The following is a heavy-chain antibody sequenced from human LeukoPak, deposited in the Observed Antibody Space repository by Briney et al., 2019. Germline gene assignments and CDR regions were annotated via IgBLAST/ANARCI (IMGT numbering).Heavy chain of an antibody. CDR3: ARGRYSYGYYYMDV. V-gene: IGHV3-7*01. Sequence: GGSLRLSCAASGFTFSSYSMNWVRQAPGKGLEWVANIKQDGSEKYYVDSVKGRFTISRDNAKNSLYLQMNSLRAEDTAVYYCARGRYSYGYYYMDVWGKGTTVTISS. J-gene: IGHJ6*03. CDR1: GFTFSSYS. CDR2: IKQDGSEK. D-gene: IGHD5-18*01.